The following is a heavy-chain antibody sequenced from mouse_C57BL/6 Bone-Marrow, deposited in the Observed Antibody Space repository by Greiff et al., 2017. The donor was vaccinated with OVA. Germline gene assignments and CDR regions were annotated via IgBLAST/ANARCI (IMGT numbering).Heavy chain of an antibody. J-gene: IGHJ3*01. D-gene: IGHD2-4*01. CDR2: ISYDGSN. V-gene: IGHV3-6*01. CDR3: ARTIYYDYDVWFAY. Sequence: EVQLKESGPGLVKPSQSLSLTCSVTGYSITSGYYWNWIRQFPGNKLEWMGYISYDGSNNYNPSLKNRISITRDTSKNQFFLKLNSVTTEDTATYYCARTIYYDYDVWFAYWGQGTLVTVSA. CDR1: GYSITSGYY.